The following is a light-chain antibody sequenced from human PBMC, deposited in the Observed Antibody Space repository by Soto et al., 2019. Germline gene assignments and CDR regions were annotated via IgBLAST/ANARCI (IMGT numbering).Light chain of an antibody. CDR3: QQRSNWPT. CDR1: QSVSSD. J-gene: IGKJ4*01. Sequence: EIVLTQSPATLSLSPGERATLYCRASQSVSSDLGWYQQRAGQAPRLLIFDASNRATGIPARFSGSGSGTDFTLTISSLEPEDFAVYYCQQRSNWPTFGGGTKVEIK. CDR2: DAS. V-gene: IGKV3-11*01.